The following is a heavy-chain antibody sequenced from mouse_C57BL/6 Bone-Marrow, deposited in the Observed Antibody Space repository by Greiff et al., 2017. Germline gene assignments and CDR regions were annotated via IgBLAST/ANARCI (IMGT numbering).Heavy chain of an antibody. CDR1: GYTFTDYY. J-gene: IGHJ2*01. D-gene: IGHD3-2*02. CDR3: ARKLRSLYYFDY. Sequence: VQLQQSGPELVKPGASVKISCKASGYTFTDYYMNWVKQSHGKSLEWIGDINPNNGGTSYNQKFKGKATLTVDKSSSTAYMELRSLASEYSAVYYCARKLRSLYYFDYWGQGTTLTVSS. V-gene: IGHV1-26*01. CDR2: INPNNGGT.